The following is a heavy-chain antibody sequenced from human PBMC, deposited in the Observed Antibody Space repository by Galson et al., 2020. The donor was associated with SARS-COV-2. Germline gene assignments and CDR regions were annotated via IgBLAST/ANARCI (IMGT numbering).Heavy chain of an antibody. J-gene: IGHJ6*03. CDR3: ARDLMRWGGACCYYFCRGV. D-gene: IGHD3-16*01. CDR1: GGDIFISSNY. V-gene: IGHV4-39*07. Sequence: SETLSLTCSVSGGDIFISSNYCAWIRPAPGKGLEWIASVYYTGTTYLNPSLKRRVTISANKSRNQFSLQLTSVTAADTAVYYCARDLMRWGGACCYYFCRGVWGPGTMVNVSS. CDR2: VYYTGTT.